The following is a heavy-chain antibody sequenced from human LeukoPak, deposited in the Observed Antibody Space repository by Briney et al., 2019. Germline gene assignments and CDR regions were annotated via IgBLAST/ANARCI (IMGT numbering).Heavy chain of an antibody. D-gene: IGHD1-26*01. CDR1: GGTFSSYA. V-gene: IGHV1-69*05. CDR3: ARGRGSGSRQLVY. J-gene: IGHJ4*02. CDR2: IIPIFGTA. Sequence: ASVKVSCKASGGTFSSYAISWVRQAPGQGLEWMGGIIPIFGTANYAQKFQGRVTITTDESTSTAYMELSSLRSEDTAVYYCARGRGSGSRQLVYWGQGTLVTVSS.